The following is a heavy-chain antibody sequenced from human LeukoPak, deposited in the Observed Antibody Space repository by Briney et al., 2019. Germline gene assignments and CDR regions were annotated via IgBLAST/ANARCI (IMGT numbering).Heavy chain of an antibody. J-gene: IGHJ3*02. CDR1: GSTFSSHT. V-gene: IGHV3-48*04. Sequence: PGGSLRLSCAASGSTFSSHTMNWVRQAPGKGLEWISYISNTGSVIYYADSVKGRFTISRDNAKNSLYLQMNSLRAEDTAVYYCAREPPNWGTAFDIWGQGTMVTVSS. CDR2: ISNTGSVI. D-gene: IGHD7-27*01. CDR3: AREPPNWGTAFDI.